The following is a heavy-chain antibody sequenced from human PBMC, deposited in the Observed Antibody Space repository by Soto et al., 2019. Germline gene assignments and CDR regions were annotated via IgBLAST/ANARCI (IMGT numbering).Heavy chain of an antibody. Sequence: QVQLQESGPGLVKPSETLSLTCTVSGGFVSSASYFWSWIRQPPGKEMEFIAYVYYTGTTKYSPSRKSRASISLDTSKNQFSLKLSSVTTADTAIYYCARMRWGEVPYWFDPWGQGILVTVS. J-gene: IGHJ5*02. CDR2: VYYTGTT. V-gene: IGHV4-61*01. D-gene: IGHD3-10*01. CDR1: GGFVSSASYF. CDR3: ARMRWGEVPYWFDP.